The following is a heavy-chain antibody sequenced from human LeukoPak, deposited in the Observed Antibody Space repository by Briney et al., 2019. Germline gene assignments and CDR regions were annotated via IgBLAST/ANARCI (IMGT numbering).Heavy chain of an antibody. J-gene: IGHJ6*02. CDR3: AKDYSFYSHYYTMDV. CDR1: GFTFSSHG. V-gene: IGHV3-30*18. Sequence: PGGSLRLSCAASGFTFSSHGMHWVRQAPGKGLEWVAVISYDGSNKYYADSVKGRFTISRDNSKSTLYLEVNTLRAEDTAAYYCAKDYSFYSHYYTMDVWGQGTTVTVSS. D-gene: IGHD2-21*01. CDR2: ISYDGSNK.